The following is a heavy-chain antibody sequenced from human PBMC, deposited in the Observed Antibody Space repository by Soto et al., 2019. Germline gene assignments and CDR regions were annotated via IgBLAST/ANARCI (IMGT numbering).Heavy chain of an antibody. CDR3: ATDDYGIFPY. Sequence: HVQLVQSGTEVKKPGASVRVSCMVSGYPFTTYYIHWVRQAPGQGLEWMGWIDPRSGGTVYEQKFQGRVTMTRDTSISTVYMYLSGLTSDDTAIYYCATDDYGIFPYWGQGSLVTVSS. J-gene: IGHJ4*02. CDR1: GYPFTTYY. V-gene: IGHV1-2*02. D-gene: IGHD3-10*01. CDR2: IDPRSGGT.